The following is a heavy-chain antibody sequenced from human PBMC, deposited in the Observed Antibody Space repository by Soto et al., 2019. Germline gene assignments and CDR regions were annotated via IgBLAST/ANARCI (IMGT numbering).Heavy chain of an antibody. CDR2: ISGGDIST. CDR3: AKGGGQQLVVHAMDV. V-gene: IGHV3-23*01. CDR1: GFSFSSYA. J-gene: IGHJ6*02. D-gene: IGHD6-13*01. Sequence: GGSLRLSCAASGFSFSSYAVAWVRQAPGKGLEWVSSISGGDISTYYADSAKGRFIISRDNSKNTLFLQMNSLRAEDTAIYYCAKGGGQQLVVHAMDVWGQGTTVTVSS.